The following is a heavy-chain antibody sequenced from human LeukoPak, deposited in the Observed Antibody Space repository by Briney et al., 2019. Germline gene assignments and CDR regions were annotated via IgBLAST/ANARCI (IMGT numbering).Heavy chain of an antibody. CDR1: GYTFTGYY. V-gene: IGHV1-2*02. Sequence: ASVKVSCKASGYTFTGYYMHWVRQAPGQGLEWMGWINPNSGGTNYAQKFQGRVTMTRDTSISTAYMELRRLRSDDTAVYYCARSLRVRGVPDYMDVWGKGTTVTISS. CDR3: ARSLRVRGVPDYMDV. CDR2: INPNSGGT. D-gene: IGHD3-10*01. J-gene: IGHJ6*03.